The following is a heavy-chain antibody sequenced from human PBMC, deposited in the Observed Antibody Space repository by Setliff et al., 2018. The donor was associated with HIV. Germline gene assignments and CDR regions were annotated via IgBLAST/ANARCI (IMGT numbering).Heavy chain of an antibody. J-gene: IGHJ6*02. CDR1: GYTFTTYS. Sequence: ASVKVSCKASGYTFTTYSMNWVRQAPGQGLEWMGWMNPNSGNTGYAQKFQGRVTMTRNTSISTAYMELSSLRSEDTAVYYCARFPVLGGMDVWGQGTTVTVSS. CDR3: ARFPVLGGMDV. CDR2: MNPNSGNT. V-gene: IGHV1-8*02. D-gene: IGHD1-20*01.